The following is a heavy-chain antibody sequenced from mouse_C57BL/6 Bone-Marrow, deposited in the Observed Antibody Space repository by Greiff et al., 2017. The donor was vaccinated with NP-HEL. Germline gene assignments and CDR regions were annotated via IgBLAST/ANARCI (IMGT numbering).Heavy chain of an antibody. CDR1: GYTFTSYW. Sequence: QVQLQQSGAELAKPGASVKLSCKASGYTFTSYWMHWVKQRPGQGLEWIGYINPSSGYTKYNQKFKDKATLTADKSSSTAYMQLSSLTYEDSAVYYCASITTVVDWYFDVWGTGTTVTVSS. D-gene: IGHD1-1*01. V-gene: IGHV1-7*01. J-gene: IGHJ1*03. CDR2: INPSSGYT. CDR3: ASITTVVDWYFDV.